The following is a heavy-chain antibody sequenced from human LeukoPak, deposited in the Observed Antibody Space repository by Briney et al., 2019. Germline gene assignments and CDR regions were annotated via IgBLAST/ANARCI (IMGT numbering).Heavy chain of an antibody. CDR1: GYTFTSYY. V-gene: IGHV1-46*01. J-gene: IGHJ5*02. CDR3: ARGESGSYLNWFDP. CDR2: ISPSGGST. Sequence: ASVKVSCKASGYTFTSYYMHWVRQAPGQGLEWMGIISPSGGSTTYAQKFQGRVTMTRDTSISTAYMELSRLRSDDTAVYYCARGESGSYLNWFDPRGQGTLVTVSS. D-gene: IGHD1-26*01.